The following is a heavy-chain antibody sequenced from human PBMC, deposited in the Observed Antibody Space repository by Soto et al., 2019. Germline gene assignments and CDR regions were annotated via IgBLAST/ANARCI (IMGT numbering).Heavy chain of an antibody. Sequence: QVQLQESGPGLVKPSETLSLTCTVSGGSISSYYWTWIRQPPGKGLEWIGYIYYSGSTNYHPSLTSRVTISVDTSKNQFSLKLSSVPAADTAVYYCASYPPLGGLDYWGQGTLVTVSS. D-gene: IGHD3-16*01. J-gene: IGHJ4*02. CDR2: IYYSGST. V-gene: IGHV4-59*01. CDR3: ASYPPLGGLDY. CDR1: GGSISSYY.